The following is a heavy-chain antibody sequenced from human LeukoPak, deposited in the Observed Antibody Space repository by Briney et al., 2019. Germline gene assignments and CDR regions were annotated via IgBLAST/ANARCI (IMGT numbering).Heavy chain of an antibody. D-gene: IGHD4-17*01. V-gene: IGHV3-23*01. CDR1: GFTFSSYA. Sequence: GSLKLSCAASGFTFSSYAMSWVRQAPGKGLEWVSAISGSGGSTYYADSVKGRFTISRDNSKTSLYLQMNSLRDEDTAVYYCAKESDYGDYVGYWGQGTLVTVSS. CDR3: AKESDYGDYVGY. CDR2: ISGSGGST. J-gene: IGHJ4*02.